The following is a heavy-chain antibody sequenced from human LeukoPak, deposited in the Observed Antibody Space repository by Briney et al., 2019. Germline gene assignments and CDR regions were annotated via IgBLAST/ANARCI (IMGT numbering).Heavy chain of an antibody. CDR2: INHSGST. J-gene: IGHJ4*02. Sequence: SETLSLTCAVSGGSFSGYYWSWIRQPPGKGLEWIGEINHSGSTNYNPSLKSRVTTSVNTSKNNFSLQLSSVTAADAAVYYCGKGREALFGWGGRPFDYLGQGTLVTV. V-gene: IGHV4-34*01. CDR3: GKGREALFGWGGRPFDY. CDR1: GGSFSGYY. D-gene: IGHD3-16*01.